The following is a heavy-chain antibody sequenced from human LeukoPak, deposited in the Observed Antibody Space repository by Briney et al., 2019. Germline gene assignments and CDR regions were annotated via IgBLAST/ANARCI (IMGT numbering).Heavy chain of an antibody. J-gene: IGHJ4*02. V-gene: IGHV1-69*04. CDR1: GGTFSSYA. Sequence: ASVKVSCKASGGTFSSYAISWVRQAPGQGLEWMGRIIPILGIANYAQKFQGRVTITADKSTSTAYMELSSLGSEDTAVYYCARGDYYDSSGYYPFDYWGQGTLVTVSS. CDR3: ARGDYYDSSGYYPFDY. D-gene: IGHD3-22*01. CDR2: IIPILGIA.